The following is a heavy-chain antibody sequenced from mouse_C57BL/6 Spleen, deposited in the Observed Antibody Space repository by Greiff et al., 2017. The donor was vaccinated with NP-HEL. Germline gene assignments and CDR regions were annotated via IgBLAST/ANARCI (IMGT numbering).Heavy chain of an antibody. V-gene: IGHV1-53*01. J-gene: IGHJ3*01. CDR1: GYTFTSYW. CDR2: INPSNGGT. Sequence: VQLQQSGTELVKPGASVKLSCKASGYTFTSYWMHWVKQRPGQGLEWIGNINPSNGGTNYNEKFKSKATLTVDNSSSTAYMQLSSLTSEDSAVYYCARGDTGGAWLAYWGQGTLVTVSA. D-gene: IGHD4-1*01. CDR3: ARGDTGGAWLAY.